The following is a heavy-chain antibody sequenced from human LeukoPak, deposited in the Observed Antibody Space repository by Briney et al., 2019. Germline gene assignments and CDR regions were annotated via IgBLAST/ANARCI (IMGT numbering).Heavy chain of an antibody. CDR2: INPNSGGT. V-gene: IGHV1-2*04. Sequence: ASVKVSCKASGYSFTDHYLHWVRQAPGQGLEWMRWINPNSGGTNYAQKFQGWVTMTRDTSISTAYMELSRLRSDDTAVYYCARSGEDYYYYYMDVWGKGTTVTVSS. CDR1: GYSFTDHY. J-gene: IGHJ6*03. D-gene: IGHD2-21*01. CDR3: ARSGEDYYYYYMDV.